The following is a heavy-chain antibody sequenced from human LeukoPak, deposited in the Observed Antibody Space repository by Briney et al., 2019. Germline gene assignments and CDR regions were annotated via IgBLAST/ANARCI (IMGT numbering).Heavy chain of an antibody. V-gene: IGHV3-11*06. CDR2: ISSSSSYT. J-gene: IGHJ4*02. Sequence: PGGSLRLSCAASGFTFSDYYMSWIRQAPGKGLEWVSYISSSSSYTNYADSVKGRFTISRDNAKNSLYLQVNSLRAEDTAVYYCASGDYAEAYWGQGTLVTVSS. CDR1: GFTFSDYY. D-gene: IGHD4-17*01. CDR3: ASGDYAEAY.